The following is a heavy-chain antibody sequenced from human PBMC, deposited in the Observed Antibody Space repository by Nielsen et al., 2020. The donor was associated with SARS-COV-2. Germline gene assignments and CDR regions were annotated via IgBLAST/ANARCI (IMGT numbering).Heavy chain of an antibody. CDR2: FDPGDAET. CDR1: GYTLSELS. Sequence: ASVKVSCKVSGYTLSELSIHWVRQAPGKGLEWMGGFDPGDAETVYAQKIQGRITMTEDTSADTAYMDLSSLRTEDTAVYYCATSLVAAIFGVLDYWGPGTLVTVSS. CDR3: ATSLVAAIFGVLDY. D-gene: IGHD3-3*01. V-gene: IGHV1-24*01. J-gene: IGHJ4*02.